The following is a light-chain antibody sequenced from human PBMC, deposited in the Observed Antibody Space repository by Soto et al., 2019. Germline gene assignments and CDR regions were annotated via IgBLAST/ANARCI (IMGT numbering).Light chain of an antibody. CDR1: SSDVGLYNF. J-gene: IGLJ1*01. V-gene: IGLV2-14*01. CDR3: NSYTSSSTQV. CDR2: EVS. Sequence: QSVLTQPASVSGSPGQSITISCTGTSSDVGLYNFVSWYQQHPGKAPKLSIYEVSNRPSGVSNRFSGSKSGNTASLTIFGLQAEDEADYYCNSYTSSSTQVFGTGTKVTAL.